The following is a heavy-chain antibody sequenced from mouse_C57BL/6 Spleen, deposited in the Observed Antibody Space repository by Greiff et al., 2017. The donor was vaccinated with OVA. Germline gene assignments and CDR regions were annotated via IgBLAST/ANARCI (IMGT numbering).Heavy chain of an antibody. Sequence: VKLVESGPGLVQPSQSLSITCTVSGFSLTSYGVHWVRQSPGKGLEWLGVIWSGGSTDYNAAFISRLSISKDNSKSQVFFKMNSLQADDTAIYYCARKGAGPYAMDYWGQGTSVTVSS. V-gene: IGHV2-2*01. CDR2: IWSGGST. CDR1: GFSLTSYG. J-gene: IGHJ4*01. CDR3: ARKGAGPYAMDY.